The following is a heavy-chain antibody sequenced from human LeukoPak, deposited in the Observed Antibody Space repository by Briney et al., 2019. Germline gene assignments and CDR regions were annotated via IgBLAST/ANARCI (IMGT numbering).Heavy chain of an antibody. D-gene: IGHD2-2*01. V-gene: IGHV4-59*01. Sequence: PSETLSLTCTVSGGSISSYYWSWIRQPPGKGLEWIGYIYYSGSTNYNPSLKSRVTISVDTSKNQFSLKLSSVTAADTAVYYCAGGVIVVVPAATREPKSYYFDYWGQGTLVTVSS. CDR3: AGGVIVVVPAATREPKSYYFDY. J-gene: IGHJ4*02. CDR1: GGSISSYY. CDR2: IYYSGST.